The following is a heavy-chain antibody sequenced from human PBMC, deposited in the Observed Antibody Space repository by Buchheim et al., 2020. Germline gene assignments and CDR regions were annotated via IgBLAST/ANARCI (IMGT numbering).Heavy chain of an antibody. CDR2: INHSGST. CDR3: ARASPSDYYDSSGSAYYYAMDV. Sequence: QVQLQESGPGLVKPSETLSLTCTVSGGSISSYYWSWIRQPAGKGLEWIGEINHSGSTNYNPSLKSRVTISVDTSKNQFSLKLSSVTAADTAVYYCARASPSDYYDSSGSAYYYAMDVWGQGTT. D-gene: IGHD3-22*01. J-gene: IGHJ6*02. CDR1: GGSISSYY. V-gene: IGHV4-59*12.